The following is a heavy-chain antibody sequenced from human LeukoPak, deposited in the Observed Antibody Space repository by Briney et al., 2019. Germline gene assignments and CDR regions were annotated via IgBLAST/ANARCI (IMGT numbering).Heavy chain of an antibody. V-gene: IGHV6-1*01. CDR2: TYYRSKWYN. Sequence: SQTLSLTCAISGDSVSSNSAAWNWIRQSPSRGLEWLGRTYYRSKWYNDYAVSVKSRITINPDTSKNQFSLQLNSVTPEDTAVYYCARDSYDSSGYYLSFFDYWGQGTLVTVSS. CDR3: ARDSYDSSGYYLSFFDY. J-gene: IGHJ4*02. CDR1: GDSVSSNSAA. D-gene: IGHD3-22*01.